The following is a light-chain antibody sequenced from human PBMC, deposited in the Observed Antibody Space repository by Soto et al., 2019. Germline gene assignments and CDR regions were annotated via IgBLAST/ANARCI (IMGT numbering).Light chain of an antibody. Sequence: QSALTQPASVSGSPGQSITVSCTGTSGDVGSYNLVSWYQQHSGKAPKLMIYEVSKRPSGVSNRFSGSKSGNTASLTISGLQAEDEADYYCCSYAGSNTFVVFGGGTKLTVL. J-gene: IGLJ2*01. CDR3: CSYAGSNTFVV. CDR2: EVS. V-gene: IGLV2-23*02. CDR1: SGDVGSYNL.